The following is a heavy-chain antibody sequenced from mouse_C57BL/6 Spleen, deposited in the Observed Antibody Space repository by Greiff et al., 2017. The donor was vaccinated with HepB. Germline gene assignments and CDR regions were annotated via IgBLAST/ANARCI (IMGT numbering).Heavy chain of an antibody. J-gene: IGHJ1*03. CDR2: IHPNSGST. V-gene: IGHV1-64*01. Sequence: QVQLQQPGAELVKPGASVKLSCKASGYTFTSYWMHWVKQRPGQGLEWIGIIHPNSGSTNYNEKFKSKATLTVDKSSSTAYMQLSSLTSEDSAVYYCARAGITSPYWYFDVWGTGTTVTVSS. CDR3: ARAGITSPYWYFDV. D-gene: IGHD1-1*01. CDR1: GYTFTSYW.